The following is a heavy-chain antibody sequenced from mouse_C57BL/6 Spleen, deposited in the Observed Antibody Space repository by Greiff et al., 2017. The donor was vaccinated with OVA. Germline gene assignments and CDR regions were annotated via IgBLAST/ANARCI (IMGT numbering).Heavy chain of an antibody. J-gene: IGHJ2*01. Sequence: EVMLVESGGGLVKPGGSLKLSCAASGFTFSSYAMSWVRQTPERRLEWVAPISDGGSSTYYPDNVKGRFTISRDNAKNNLYLQMSHLKSEDTAMYYCARESPARHFDYWGQGTTLTVSS. V-gene: IGHV5-4*01. CDR2: ISDGGSST. CDR3: ARESPARHFDY. CDR1: GFTFSSYA.